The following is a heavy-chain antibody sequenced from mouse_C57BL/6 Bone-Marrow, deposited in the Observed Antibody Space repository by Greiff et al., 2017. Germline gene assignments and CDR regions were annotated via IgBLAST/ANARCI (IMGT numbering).Heavy chain of an antibody. V-gene: IGHV2-2*01. Sequence: QVQLQQSGPGLVQPSQSLSITCTVSGFSLTSYGVHWVRQSPGKGLEWLGVIWSGGSTDYNAAFISRLSISKDNSKSQVFFRMNSLQADDTAIYYCARNGNYGYFDVWGTGTTVTVSS. CDR1: GFSLTSYG. CDR3: ARNGNYGYFDV. D-gene: IGHD2-1*01. CDR2: IWSGGST. J-gene: IGHJ1*03.